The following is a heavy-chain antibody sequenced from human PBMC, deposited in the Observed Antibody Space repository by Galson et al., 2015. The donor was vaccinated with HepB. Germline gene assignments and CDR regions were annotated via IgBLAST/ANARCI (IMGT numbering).Heavy chain of an antibody. CDR3: ARLNSSSWYEVCAFDI. V-gene: IGHV3-7*01. J-gene: IGHJ3*02. CDR2: IKQDGSEK. Sequence: SLRLSCAASGFTFSSYWMSWVRQAPGKGLEWVANIKQDGSEKYYVDSVKGRFTISRDNAKNSLYLQMNSLRAEDTAVYYCARLNSSSWYEVCAFDIWGQGTMVTVSS. D-gene: IGHD6-13*01. CDR1: GFTFSSYW.